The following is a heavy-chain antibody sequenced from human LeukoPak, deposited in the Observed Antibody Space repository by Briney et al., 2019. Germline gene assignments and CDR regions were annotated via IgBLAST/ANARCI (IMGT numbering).Heavy chain of an antibody. J-gene: IGHJ4*02. V-gene: IGHV3-23*01. CDR2: ISGNGGRA. D-gene: IGHD3-22*01. CDR1: GFTFNSYA. Sequence: GGSLRLSCAASGFTFNSYAMSWVRQAPGKGLEWVSAISGNGGRAYYADSVKGRFTTSRDNSKNTLNLQMHRLRVEDTAVYYCTRVMWDSSGYPIDYWGQGSLVTVSS. CDR3: TRVMWDSSGYPIDY.